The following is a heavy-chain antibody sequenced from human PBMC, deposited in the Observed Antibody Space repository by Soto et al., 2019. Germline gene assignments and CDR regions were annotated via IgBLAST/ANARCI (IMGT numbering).Heavy chain of an antibody. CDR1: GFTFSSYA. V-gene: IGHV3-30-3*01. J-gene: IGHJ4*02. CDR3: ARGEDYFDY. D-gene: IGHD3-16*01. Sequence: VQLVESGGGVVQPGRSLRLSCAASGFTFSSYAMHWVRQAPGRGLEWVAVISYDGSNKYYADSVKGRFTISRDNSKNTLYLQMNSLRAEDTAVYYCARGEDYFDYWGQGTLVTVSS. CDR2: ISYDGSNK.